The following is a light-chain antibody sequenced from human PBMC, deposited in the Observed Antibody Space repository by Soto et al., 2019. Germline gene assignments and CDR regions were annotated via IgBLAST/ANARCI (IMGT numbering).Light chain of an antibody. Sequence: EIVLTQSPGTLSLSPGERATLSCRASQSVSSDFLAWYQQKPGQAPRLLIYAASSRASGIPDRFSGSGSETDFTLTISRLEPEDFAVYYCLNYGRSPGWTFGQGTKVEIK. CDR3: LNYGRSPGWT. CDR1: QSVSSDF. V-gene: IGKV3-20*01. CDR2: AAS. J-gene: IGKJ1*01.